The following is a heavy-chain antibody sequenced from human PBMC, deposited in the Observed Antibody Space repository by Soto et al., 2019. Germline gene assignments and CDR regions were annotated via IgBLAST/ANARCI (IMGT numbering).Heavy chain of an antibody. CDR3: SRECITMVRGVDH. D-gene: IGHD3-10*01. CDR1: GGSISSGDYY. J-gene: IGHJ4*02. Sequence: QVQLQESGPGLVKPSQTLSLTCTVSGGSISSGDYYWSWIRQHPGKGLEWSGYIYYRGSTYYKPSIKRRVTTSGDTSKNQFSLKLNSVTAADTAGYYCSRECITMVRGVDHLGQGTLVTVSS. CDR2: IYYRGST. V-gene: IGHV4-31*02.